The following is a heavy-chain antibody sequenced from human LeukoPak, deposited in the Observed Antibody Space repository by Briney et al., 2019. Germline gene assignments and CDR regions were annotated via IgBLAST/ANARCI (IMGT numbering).Heavy chain of an antibody. J-gene: IGHJ4*02. CDR2: ISSSSSI. Sequence: GGSLRLSCAASGFTFSSYSLNWVRQAPGKGLEWVSYISSSSSIYYADSVKGRFTISRDNAKNSLYLQINSLRAEDTAVYYCARDDVGYFGYWGQGTLVTVSS. V-gene: IGHV3-48*01. D-gene: IGHD1-26*01. CDR1: GFTFSSYS. CDR3: ARDDVGYFGY.